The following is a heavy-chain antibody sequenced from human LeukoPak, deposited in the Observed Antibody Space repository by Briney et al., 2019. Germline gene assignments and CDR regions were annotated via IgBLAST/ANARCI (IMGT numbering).Heavy chain of an antibody. J-gene: IGHJ4*02. CDR2: ISYDGSNK. V-gene: IGHV3-30*04. CDR1: GFTFSSYA. Sequence: GGSLRLSCAASGFTFSSYAMHWVRQAPGKGLEWVAVISYDGSNKYYADSVKGRFTISRDNSKNTLYLQMNSLRAEDTAVYYCARDRKRRETYYYGSGSYYWGQGTLVTVSS. D-gene: IGHD3-10*01. CDR3: ARDRKRRETYYYGSGSYY.